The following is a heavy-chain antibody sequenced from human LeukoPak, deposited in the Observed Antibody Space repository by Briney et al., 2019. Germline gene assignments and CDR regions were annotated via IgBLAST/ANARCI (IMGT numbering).Heavy chain of an antibody. D-gene: IGHD6-13*01. Sequence: ASVKVSCKASVYTFTVYYMHWVRQAPGQGLEWMGWINPNSGGTNYAQKFQGRVTMTRDTSISTAYMELSRLRSDDTAVYYCARAFRAAAGYMDVWGKGTTVTVSS. J-gene: IGHJ6*03. V-gene: IGHV1-2*02. CDR3: ARAFRAAAGYMDV. CDR1: VYTFTVYY. CDR2: INPNSGGT.